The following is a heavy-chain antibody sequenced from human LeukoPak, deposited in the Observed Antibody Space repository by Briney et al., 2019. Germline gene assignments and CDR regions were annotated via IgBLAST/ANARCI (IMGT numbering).Heavy chain of an antibody. CDR3: ARGSGYDFWSGPIPHDI. V-gene: IGHV1-69*13. CDR2: IIPIFGTA. J-gene: IGHJ3*02. D-gene: IGHD3-3*01. Sequence: ASVKVSCKASGGTFSSYTISWARQAPGQGLEWMGGIIPIFGTANYAQKFQGRVTITADESTSTAYMELSSLRSEDTAVYYCARGSGYDFWSGPIPHDIWGQGTMVTVSS. CDR1: GGTFSSYT.